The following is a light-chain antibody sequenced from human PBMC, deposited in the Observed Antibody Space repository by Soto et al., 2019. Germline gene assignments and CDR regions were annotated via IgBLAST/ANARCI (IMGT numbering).Light chain of an antibody. V-gene: IGLV2-23*01. CDR3: CSYAGGSTLDYV. CDR1: SSDVGSYNL. J-gene: IGLJ1*01. Sequence: QSVLTQPASVSGSPGQSITISCTGTSSDVGSYNLVSWYQQHPGKAPKLMIYEGSKRPSGVSNRFSGSKSGNTASLTISGLQAEDEADYYCCSYAGGSTLDYVFGTGTKVTVL. CDR2: EGS.